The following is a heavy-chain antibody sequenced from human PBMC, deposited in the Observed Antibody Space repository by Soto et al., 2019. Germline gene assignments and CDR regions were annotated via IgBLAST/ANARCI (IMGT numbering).Heavy chain of an antibody. Sequence: QVQLQESGPGLVKPSETLSLTCTVSGGSISSYYWSWIRQPPGKGLEWIGYIYYSGSTNYNPSRKSRVTISVDTSKNQFSLKLSSVTAADTAVYYCARLPYCSSTSCYWFDPWGQGTLVTVSS. D-gene: IGHD2-2*01. V-gene: IGHV4-59*08. CDR1: GGSISSYY. CDR2: IYYSGST. CDR3: ARLPYCSSTSCYWFDP. J-gene: IGHJ5*02.